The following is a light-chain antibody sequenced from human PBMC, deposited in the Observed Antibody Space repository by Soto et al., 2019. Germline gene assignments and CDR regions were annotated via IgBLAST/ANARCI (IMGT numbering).Light chain of an antibody. Sequence: QSALAQPASVSGSPGQSITISCTGTSSDVGGYNYVSWYQQHPGKAPKLMIYEVSNRPSGVSNRFSGSKSGNTASLTISRLPAEDEADYYCNSYTSSSTYVFGTGTKVTVL. CDR1: SSDVGGYNY. J-gene: IGLJ1*01. V-gene: IGLV2-14*01. CDR2: EVS. CDR3: NSYTSSSTYV.